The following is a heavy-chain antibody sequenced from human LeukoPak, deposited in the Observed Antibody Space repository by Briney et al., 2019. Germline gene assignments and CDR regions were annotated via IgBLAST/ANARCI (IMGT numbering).Heavy chain of an antibody. CDR1: GFTFSSYA. Sequence: GGSLRLSCTASGFTFSSYAMSWVRQAPGKGLEWVPAISGSGGTTYYADSVKGRFTISRDNSKNTLYLQMNSLRAEDTAVYYCAKDGGFWSGYYPYWGQGTLVTVSS. V-gene: IGHV3-23*01. CDR2: ISGSGGTT. CDR3: AKDGGFWSGYYPY. J-gene: IGHJ4*02. D-gene: IGHD3-3*01.